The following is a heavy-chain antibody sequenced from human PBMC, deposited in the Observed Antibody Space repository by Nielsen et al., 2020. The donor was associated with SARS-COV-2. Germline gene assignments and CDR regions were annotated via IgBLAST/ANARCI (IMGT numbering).Heavy chain of an antibody. V-gene: IGHV3-30*18. CDR2: ISYDGSNK. CDR1: GFTFSSYG. J-gene: IGHJ6*03. CDR3: AKDWRGAPPYYYYMDV. D-gene: IGHD3-3*01. Sequence: GESLKISCAASGFTFSSYGMHWVRQAPGKGLEWVAIISYDGSNKYYADSVKGRFTISRDNSNNTLYLQMNSLRAEDTAVYYCAKDWRGAPPYYYYMDVWGKGTTVTVSS.